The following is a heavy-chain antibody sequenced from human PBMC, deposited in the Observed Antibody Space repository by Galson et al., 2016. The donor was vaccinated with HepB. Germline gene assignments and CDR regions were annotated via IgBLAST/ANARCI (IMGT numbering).Heavy chain of an antibody. Sequence: SETLSLTCTVSGGSIANSNFYWGWIRQPPRKGPEWIGSIDYSGTTYYNPSLKSRVTMSVDTSKNQFSLQLNSVIAADTAVYSCVRHKPVVLTSDQGWFDPWGQGTLVTVSS. CDR1: GGSIANSNFY. J-gene: IGHJ5*02. V-gene: IGHV4-39*01. D-gene: IGHD2-2*01. CDR2: IDYSGTT. CDR3: VRHKPVVLTSDQGWFDP.